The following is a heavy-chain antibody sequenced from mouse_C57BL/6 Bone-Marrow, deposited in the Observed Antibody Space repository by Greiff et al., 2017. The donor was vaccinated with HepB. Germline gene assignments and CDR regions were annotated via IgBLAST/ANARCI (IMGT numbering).Heavy chain of an antibody. CDR1: GYAFSSSW. CDR3: ARERDYYGSSYEDAMDY. D-gene: IGHD1-1*01. CDR2: IYPGDGDT. J-gene: IGHJ4*01. V-gene: IGHV1-82*01. Sequence: QVQLQQSGPELVKPGASVKISCKASGYAFSSSWMNWVKQRPGKGLEWIGRIYPGDGDTNYNGKFKGKATLTAVKSSSTAYMQLSSLTSEDSAVYFCARERDYYGSSYEDAMDYWGQGTSVTVSS.